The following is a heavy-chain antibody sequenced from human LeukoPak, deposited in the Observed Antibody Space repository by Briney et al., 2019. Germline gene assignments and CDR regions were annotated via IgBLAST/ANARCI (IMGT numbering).Heavy chain of an antibody. D-gene: IGHD5-24*01. CDR3: ARGAGAGYNLQPFDY. CDR2: IYYSGST. V-gene: IGHV4-59*08. J-gene: IGHJ4*02. CDR1: GGSISSYY. Sequence: PSETLSLTCTVSGGSISSYYWSWIRQPPGKGLEWIGYIYYSGSTKYNPSLKSRVSISVDTSKNQFSLKLSSVTAADTAVYYCARGAGAGYNLQPFDYWGQGTLVTVSS.